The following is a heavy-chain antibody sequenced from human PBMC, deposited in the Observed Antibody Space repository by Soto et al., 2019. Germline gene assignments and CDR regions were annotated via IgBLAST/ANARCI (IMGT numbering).Heavy chain of an antibody. J-gene: IGHJ5*02. CDR2: VYYTETT. Sequence: SETLSLTCSLSGGSINSSDHFWGWIRQTQGKGLEWIGSVYYTETTYYNPSLKSPVTISVETSRNTFSLKVNSVTAADTGIYYCARQRVLSTNMFITSFDPWGQGTLVTVSS. CDR1: GGSINSSDHF. CDR3: ARQRVLSTNMFITSFDP. V-gene: IGHV4-39*01. D-gene: IGHD3-10*02.